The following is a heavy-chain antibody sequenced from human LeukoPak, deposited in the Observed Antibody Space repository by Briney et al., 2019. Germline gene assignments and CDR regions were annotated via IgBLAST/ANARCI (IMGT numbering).Heavy chain of an antibody. V-gene: IGHV4-30-2*01. CDR2: FYHSGST. D-gene: IGHD6-13*01. CDR3: ARDLRLVAAAKDAFDI. J-gene: IGHJ3*02. Sequence: SQTLSLTCTVSGGSISSGGYYWSWIRPPPGKGLEWIGYFYHSGSTYYNPSLKSRVTISVDTSKNQFSLKLSSVTAADTAVYYCARDLRLVAAAKDAFDIWGQGTMVTVSS. CDR1: GGSISSGGYY.